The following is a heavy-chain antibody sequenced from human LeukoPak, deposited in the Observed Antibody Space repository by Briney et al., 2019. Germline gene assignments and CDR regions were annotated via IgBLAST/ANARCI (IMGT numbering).Heavy chain of an antibody. Sequence: PGGSLRLSCAVSGFTFSSYVMTWVRQVPGKRLEWVSGISGSGGRTYYADSVKGRFTISRDNSKNTVYLQVNSLRAEDTAVYYCAKLMSQPALLFFDQWGQGTLVTVSS. CDR2: ISGSGGRT. V-gene: IGHV3-23*01. CDR1: GFTFSSYV. CDR3: AKLMSQPALLFFDQ. D-gene: IGHD3-10*01. J-gene: IGHJ4*02.